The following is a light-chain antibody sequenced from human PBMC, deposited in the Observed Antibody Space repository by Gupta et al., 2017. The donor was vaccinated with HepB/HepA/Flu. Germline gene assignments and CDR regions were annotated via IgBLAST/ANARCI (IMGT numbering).Light chain of an antibody. Sequence: QSALTQPASVSGSPGQSITISCTGTSSDVSWYQQHPGKAPKLMIYAVSNRPARVSYRFSGSKSGDTAALTISGLQAEDEADYYCSSVTSTSAIAVFGGGTKVTVL. CDR2: AVS. CDR3: SSVTSTSAIAV. V-gene: IGLV2-14*01. J-gene: IGLJ2*01. CDR1: SSDV.